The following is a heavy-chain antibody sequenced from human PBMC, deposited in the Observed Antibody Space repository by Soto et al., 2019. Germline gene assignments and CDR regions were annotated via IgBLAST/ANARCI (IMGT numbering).Heavy chain of an antibody. CDR2: IYWHHDK. CDR3: AHSQSEGGNYGTYCFDS. V-gene: IGHV2-5*01. D-gene: IGHD4-4*01. J-gene: IGHJ4*02. Sequence: ITLKESGPTLVKPTQTLTLTCTFSGFLLTTSGVCVGWIRQPPGKALEWLALIYWHHDKHYSPSLKSRLTLTNDTSKSQVVLTVTNTDPVDTATYYCAHSQSEGGNYGTYCFDSWGQGTLGTVSS. CDR1: GFLLTTSGVC.